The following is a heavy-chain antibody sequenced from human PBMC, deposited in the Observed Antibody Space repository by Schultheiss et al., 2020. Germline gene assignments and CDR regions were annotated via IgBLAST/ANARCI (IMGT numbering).Heavy chain of an antibody. J-gene: IGHJ5*02. Sequence: GESLKISCKGSGYSFTSSWIGWVRQMPGKGLEWMGIIYPGDSHTRYSPSFQGQVTISADKSISTAYLQWSSLKASDTAMYYCARATYYDFWSGSANWFDPWGQGTLVTVSS. CDR1: GYSFTSSW. CDR3: ARATYYDFWSGSANWFDP. D-gene: IGHD3-3*01. CDR2: IYPGDSHT. V-gene: IGHV5-51*01.